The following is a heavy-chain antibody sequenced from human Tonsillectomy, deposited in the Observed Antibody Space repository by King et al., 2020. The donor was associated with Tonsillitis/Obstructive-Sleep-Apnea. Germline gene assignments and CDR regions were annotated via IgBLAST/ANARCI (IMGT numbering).Heavy chain of an antibody. CDR2: IYYSGST. CDR3: ASVVAATLALDY. V-gene: IGHV4-31*03. D-gene: IGHD2-15*01. J-gene: IGHJ4*02. CDR1: GGSISSGGYY. Sequence: QLQESGPGLVKPSQNLSLTCTVSGGSISSGGYYWSWIRQHPGKGLEWIGYIYYSGSTYYNPSLKSRVTISVDTSKNQFSLKLSSVTAADTAVYYCASVVAATLALDYWGQGTLVTVSS.